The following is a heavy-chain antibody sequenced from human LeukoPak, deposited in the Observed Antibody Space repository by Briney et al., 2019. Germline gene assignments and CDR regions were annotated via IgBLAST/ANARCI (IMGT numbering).Heavy chain of an antibody. Sequence: SVKVSCKASGYTFTSYYMHWVRQAPGQGLAWMGIINPSGGTTRHAQRFQGRVTMTRDTSTSTVYMELSSLRSEDTAVYYCARTRGYSDYELDYWGQGTLVTVSS. CDR1: GYTFTSYY. CDR3: ARTRGYSDYELDY. V-gene: IGHV1-46*01. J-gene: IGHJ4*02. CDR2: INPSGGTT. D-gene: IGHD5-12*01.